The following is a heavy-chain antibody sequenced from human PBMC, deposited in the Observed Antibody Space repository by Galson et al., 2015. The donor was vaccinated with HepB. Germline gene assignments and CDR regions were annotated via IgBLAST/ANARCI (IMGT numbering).Heavy chain of an antibody. CDR3: ARDASVIAAADY. V-gene: IGHV3-30-3*01. D-gene: IGHD2-21*01. Sequence: SLRLSCAASGFTFSSYAMHWVRQAPGKGLEWVAVISYDGSNKYYADSVKGRFTISRDNSKNTLYLQMNSLRAEDTAVYYCARDASVIAAADYWGQGTLVTVSS. J-gene: IGHJ4*02. CDR1: GFTFSSYA. CDR2: ISYDGSNK.